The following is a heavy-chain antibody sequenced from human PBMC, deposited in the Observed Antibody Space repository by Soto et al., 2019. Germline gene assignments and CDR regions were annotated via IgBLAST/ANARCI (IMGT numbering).Heavy chain of an antibody. D-gene: IGHD2-21*01. Sequence: GASVKVSCKASGYTFTSYAMHWVRQAPGQRLEWMGWINAGNGNTKYSQKFQGRVTITRDTSASTAYMELSSLRSEDTAVYYCARDYLWYQPDYYYYGMDVWGQGTTVTVSS. CDR1: GYTFTSYA. CDR3: ARDYLWYQPDYYYYGMDV. J-gene: IGHJ6*02. V-gene: IGHV1-3*01. CDR2: INAGNGNT.